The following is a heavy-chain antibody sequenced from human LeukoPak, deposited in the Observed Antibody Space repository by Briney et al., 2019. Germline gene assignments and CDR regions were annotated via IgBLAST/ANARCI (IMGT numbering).Heavy chain of an antibody. J-gene: IGHJ4*02. CDR1: GFTFSKYW. Sequence: GGSLRLSCAASGFTFSKYWMLWVRQAPGKGLESVSRINTDGTATTYADSVKGRFTVSRDNADNTMFLQMNSVRDEGTAVYYCATKQWLAPPPDSWGQGTPVTVSS. V-gene: IGHV3-74*01. CDR3: ATKQWLAPPPDS. CDR2: INTDGTAT. D-gene: IGHD6-19*01.